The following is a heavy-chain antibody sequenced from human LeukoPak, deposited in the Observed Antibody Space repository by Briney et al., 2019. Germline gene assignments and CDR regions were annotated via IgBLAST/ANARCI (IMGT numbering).Heavy chain of an antibody. D-gene: IGHD3-16*01. CDR1: GYSFSSYW. Sequence: GESLKISCKGSGYSFSSYWIAWVRQMPGKGLEWMGIIYPGDSDSKYSRSFQGQVTTSADKSIYTAYLQWSSLKASDSAMYYCARRLGGADVFDIWGQGTMVTVSS. J-gene: IGHJ3*02. CDR3: ARRLGGADVFDI. CDR2: IYPGDSDS. V-gene: IGHV5-51*01.